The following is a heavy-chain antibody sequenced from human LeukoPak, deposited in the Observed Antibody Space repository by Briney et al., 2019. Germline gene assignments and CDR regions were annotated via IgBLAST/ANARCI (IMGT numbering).Heavy chain of an antibody. D-gene: IGHD3-10*01. CDR3: ARDRGSSFDY. V-gene: IGHV3-21*01. J-gene: IGHJ4*02. CDR1: GFTFSSYA. Sequence: PGGSLRLSCGASGFTFSSYAMSWVRQAPGKGLEWVSAISSTGGATYYADSVKGRFTISRDNAKNSLYLQMNSLRAEDTAVYYCARDRGSSFDYWGQGTLVTVSS. CDR2: ISSTGGAT.